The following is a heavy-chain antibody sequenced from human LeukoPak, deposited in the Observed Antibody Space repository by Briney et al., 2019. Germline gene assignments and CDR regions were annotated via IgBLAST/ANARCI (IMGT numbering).Heavy chain of an antibody. CDR3: ARGGYSPDY. D-gene: IGHD3-22*01. Sequence: GGSLRFSCVASGFTFNTYSMNWVRQTPGRGLEWVSYISTTSATIYYADSVKGRFTISRDNVKNSLYLQMNSLRAEDTALYYCARGGYSPDYWGQGTLVTVSS. V-gene: IGHV3-48*01. CDR2: ISTTSATI. J-gene: IGHJ4*02. CDR1: GFTFNTYS.